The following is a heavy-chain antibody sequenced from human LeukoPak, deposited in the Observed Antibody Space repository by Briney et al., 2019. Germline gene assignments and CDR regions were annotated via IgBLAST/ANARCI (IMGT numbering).Heavy chain of an antibody. CDR3: ANEGPNFDY. J-gene: IGHJ4*02. CDR1: GFTFSSYA. D-gene: IGHD2-8*01. V-gene: IGHV3-23*01. Sequence: PGGSLRLSYAASGFTFSSYAMSWVRQAPGKGLEWVSVISGSGDSTHYADSVKGRFTISRDNSKNTVYLQMNSLRAEDTAVYYCANEGPNFDYWGQGTLVTVSS. CDR2: ISGSGDST.